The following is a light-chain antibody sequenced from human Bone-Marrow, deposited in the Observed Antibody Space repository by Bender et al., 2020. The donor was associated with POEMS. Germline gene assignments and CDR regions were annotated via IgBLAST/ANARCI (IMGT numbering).Light chain of an antibody. CDR1: NIGSIS. J-gene: IGLJ2*01. V-gene: IGLV3-21*02. Sequence: SYVLTQSPSVSVAPGQTARITCAGNNIGSISVQWYQQKPGQAPVLVVYDDVDRPSGIPERFSGSMSGTSASLAISGLHSEDEADYYCVAWDDTLNGWVFGGGTKLTVL. CDR3: VAWDDTLNGWV. CDR2: DDV.